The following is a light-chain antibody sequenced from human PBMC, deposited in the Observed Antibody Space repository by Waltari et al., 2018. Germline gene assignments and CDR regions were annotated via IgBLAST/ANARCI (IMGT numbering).Light chain of an antibody. J-gene: IGLJ2*01. CDR3: QVWDSTSDPL. Sequence: SYVVTQPPSVSVAPGQTARITCAGDKIGTQSVHWYQQKPGPAPVLVSYDDTDRPSGIPGRFFGSSSGNTATLTIRRVEAGDEADYYSQVWDSTSDPLFGVGTKLTVL. CDR1: KIGTQS. V-gene: IGLV3-21*02. CDR2: DDT.